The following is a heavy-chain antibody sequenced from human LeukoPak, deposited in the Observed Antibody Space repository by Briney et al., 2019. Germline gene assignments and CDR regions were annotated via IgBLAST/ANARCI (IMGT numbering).Heavy chain of an antibody. CDR2: ITSSSSYI. D-gene: IGHD3-16*02. CDR3: ARHRTASDY. V-gene: IGHV3-21*01. J-gene: IGHJ4*02. CDR1: GFTFSTYS. Sequence: EGSLRLSCAASGFTFSTYSMTWVRQAPGKGLEWVSSITSSSSYIYYADSVKGRFTISRDNAKSSLYLQMNSLRAEDTALYYCARHRTASDYWGQGTLVTVSS.